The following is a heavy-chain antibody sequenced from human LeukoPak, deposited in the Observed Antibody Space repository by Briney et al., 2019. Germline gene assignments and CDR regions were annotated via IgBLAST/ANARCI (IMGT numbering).Heavy chain of an antibody. D-gene: IGHD3-22*01. CDR2: IYPGDSDT. Sequence: GESLQISCMGSGYSFTSYWIGWVRQMPGKGLGWMGIIYPGDSDTSYSPSFQGQDTISADKSISTAYLQWSSLKASDTAMYYCARHSYYYDSSGYYGAEYFQHWGQGTLVTVSS. CDR3: ARHSYYYDSSGYYGAEYFQH. V-gene: IGHV5-51*01. J-gene: IGHJ1*01. CDR1: GYSFTSYW.